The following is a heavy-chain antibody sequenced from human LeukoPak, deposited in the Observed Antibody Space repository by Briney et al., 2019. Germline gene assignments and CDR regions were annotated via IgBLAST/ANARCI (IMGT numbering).Heavy chain of an antibody. CDR2: ISSSSIYI. CDR3: ARVRVAVAGFSDY. J-gene: IGHJ4*02. V-gene: IGHV3-21*01. D-gene: IGHD6-19*01. Sequence: GGSLRLSCAASGFTFSSYSMNWVREAPGEGLEWVSSISSSSIYIYYADSVKGRFTISRDNAKNSLYLQMNSLRAEDTAVYYCARVRVAVAGFSDYWGQGTLVTVSS. CDR1: GFTFSSYS.